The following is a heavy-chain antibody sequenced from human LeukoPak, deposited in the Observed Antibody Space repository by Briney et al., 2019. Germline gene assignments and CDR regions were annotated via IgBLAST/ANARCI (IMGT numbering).Heavy chain of an antibody. CDR2: ISYDGSNK. CDR1: GFTFSSYG. Sequence: GGSLRLSCAASGFTFSSYGMHWVRQAPGKALEGVAVISYDGSNKYYADSVKGRFTISRDNSKNTLYLQMNSLRAEDTAVYYCAKEPGDSSGYYYFDYWGQGTLVTVSS. D-gene: IGHD3-22*01. V-gene: IGHV3-30*18. J-gene: IGHJ4*02. CDR3: AKEPGDSSGYYYFDY.